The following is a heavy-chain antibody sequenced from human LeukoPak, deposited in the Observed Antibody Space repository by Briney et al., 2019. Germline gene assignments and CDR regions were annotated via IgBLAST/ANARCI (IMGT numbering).Heavy chain of an antibody. D-gene: IGHD3-10*01. CDR1: GFTFSSYA. Sequence: PGGSLRLSCAASGFTFSSYAMSWVRQAPGKGLEWVSAISGSGGSTYYADSVKGRFTISRDNSKNTLYLQMNSLRAEDTAVCYCAKIITMVRGVTPSEFDPWGQGTLVTVSS. J-gene: IGHJ5*02. CDR3: AKIITMVRGVTPSEFDP. V-gene: IGHV3-23*01. CDR2: ISGSGGST.